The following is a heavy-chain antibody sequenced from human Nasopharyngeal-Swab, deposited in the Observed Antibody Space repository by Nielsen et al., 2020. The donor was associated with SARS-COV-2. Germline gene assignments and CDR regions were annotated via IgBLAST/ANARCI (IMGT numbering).Heavy chain of an antibody. V-gene: IGHV5-51*01. J-gene: IGHJ5*02. D-gene: IGHD2-21*01. Sequence: KVSCKGSGYSFTSYWIGWVRQKPGKGLEWMGIIYPGDSDTRYSPSFQGQVTISADKSISTANLQWSSLKASDTAMYYCARHLRRGGDSGGDWFDPWGQGTLVTVSS. CDR3: ARHLRRGGDSGGDWFDP. CDR1: GYSFTSYW. CDR2: IYPGDSDT.